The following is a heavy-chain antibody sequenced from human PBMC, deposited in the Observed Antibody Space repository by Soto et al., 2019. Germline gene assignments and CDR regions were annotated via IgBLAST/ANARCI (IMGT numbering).Heavy chain of an antibody. CDR3: ARGRGAAADYFDF. Sequence: QVQLVESGGGLVQPGGSLRLSCAVSGFTFSDYYMTWIRQAPGKGLEWVSYISSSTSHTNNADSVKGRFTISRDNAKNSLFLQMNSLRAEDTAVYYCARGRGAAADYFDFWGQGTLVTVSS. D-gene: IGHD6-13*01. J-gene: IGHJ4*02. CDR1: GFTFSDYY. V-gene: IGHV3-11*05. CDR2: ISSSTSHT.